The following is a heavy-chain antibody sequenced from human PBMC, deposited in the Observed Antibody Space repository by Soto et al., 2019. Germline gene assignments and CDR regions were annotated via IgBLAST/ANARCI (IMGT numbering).Heavy chain of an antibody. V-gene: IGHV1-69*06. J-gene: IGHJ4*02. CDR1: GGTFSSYA. Sequence: SVKVSCKASGGTFSSYAISWVRQAPGQGLEWMGGIIPIFGTANYAQKFQGRVTITADKSTSTAYMELSSLRSEDTAVYYCARAGWNGSGSYPTYHDYWGQGTLVTVSS. CDR3: ARAGWNGSGSYPTYHDY. CDR2: IIPIFGTA. D-gene: IGHD3-10*01.